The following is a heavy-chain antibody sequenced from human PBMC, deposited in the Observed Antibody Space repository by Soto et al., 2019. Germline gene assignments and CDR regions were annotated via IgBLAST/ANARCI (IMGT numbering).Heavy chain of an antibody. CDR1: GGSISSYY. CDR3: ARGAVVVTAVLDY. D-gene: IGHD2-2*01. Sequence: SETLSLTCTVSGGSISSYYWSWIRQPPGKGLEWIGYIYYSGSTNYNPSLKSRVTISVDTSKNQFSLKLSSVTAADTAVYYCARGAVVVTAVLDYWGQGTLVTV. CDR2: IYYSGST. J-gene: IGHJ4*02. V-gene: IGHV4-59*01.